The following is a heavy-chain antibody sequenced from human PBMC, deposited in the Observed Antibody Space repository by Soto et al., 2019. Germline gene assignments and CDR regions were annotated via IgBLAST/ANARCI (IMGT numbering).Heavy chain of an antibody. V-gene: IGHV2-26*01. Sequence: QVTLKESGPVLVKPTETLTLTCTVSGFSLSKARMGVSWIRQPPGTALEWLAHIFWHDERSYNTSLKSRLTISRDTSKRQVVLTMPNVDPVDTGTYFCARALREGLPIFYFDSWGQGTLVTVSS. J-gene: IGHJ4*02. CDR3: ARALREGLPIFYFDS. CDR2: IFWHDER. CDR1: GFSLSKARMG. D-gene: IGHD1-26*01.